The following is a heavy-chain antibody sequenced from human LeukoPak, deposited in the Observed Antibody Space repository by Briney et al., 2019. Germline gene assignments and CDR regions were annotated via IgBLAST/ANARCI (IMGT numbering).Heavy chain of an antibody. CDR3: ARGYVLRYFDFFDY. V-gene: IGHV1-69*04. CDR2: IIPILGIA. CDR1: GGTFSSYA. D-gene: IGHD3-9*01. Sequence: GASVKVSCKASGGTFSSYAISWERQPPGQGLEWMGRIIPILGIANYAQKFQGRVTITADKSTSTAYMELSSLRSEDTAVYYCARGYVLRYFDFFDYWGQGTLVTVSS. J-gene: IGHJ4*02.